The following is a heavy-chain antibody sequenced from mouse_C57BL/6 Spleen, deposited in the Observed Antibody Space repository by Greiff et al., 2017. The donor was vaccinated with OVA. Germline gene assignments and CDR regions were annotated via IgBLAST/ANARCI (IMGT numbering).Heavy chain of an antibody. D-gene: IGHD2-3*01. CDR2: ISDGGSYT. J-gene: IGHJ3*01. Sequence: EVKLVESGGGLVKPGGSPKLSCAASGFTFSSYAMSWVRQTPEKRLEWVATISDGGSYTYYPDNVKGRFTISRDNAKNNLYLQMSHLKSEDTAMYYCASVGWFGGPSFAYWGQGTLVTVSA. CDR1: GFTFSSYA. V-gene: IGHV5-4*03. CDR3: ASVGWFGGPSFAY.